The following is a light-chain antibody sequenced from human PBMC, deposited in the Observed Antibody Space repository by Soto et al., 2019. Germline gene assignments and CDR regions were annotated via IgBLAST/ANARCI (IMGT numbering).Light chain of an antibody. CDR3: HQRQSWPRT. V-gene: IGKV3-11*01. J-gene: IGKJ1*01. CDR2: YTS. CDR1: QYVGTR. Sequence: EIVLTQSPATLSSSPGETDTLSCRASQYVGTRLAWYQHKPGQAPRLLIYYTSNRATGIPARFSGSGSGTDFTLTINSLAPEDFAIHYCHQRQSWPRTFGQGTKVDIK.